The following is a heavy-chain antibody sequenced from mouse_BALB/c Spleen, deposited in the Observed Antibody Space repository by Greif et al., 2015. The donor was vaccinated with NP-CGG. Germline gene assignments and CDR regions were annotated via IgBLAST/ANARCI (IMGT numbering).Heavy chain of an antibody. CDR3: ARYHYYYGSSYDFDY. J-gene: IGHJ2*01. CDR1: GFNIKDTY. Sequence: VQLKQSGAELVKPGASVKLSCTASGFNIKDTYMHWVKQRPEQGLEWIGRIDPANGNTKYDPKFQGKATITADTSSNTAYLQLSSLTSEDTAVYYCARYHYYYGSSYDFDYWGQGTTLTVSS. D-gene: IGHD1-1*01. V-gene: IGHV14-3*02. CDR2: IDPANGNT.